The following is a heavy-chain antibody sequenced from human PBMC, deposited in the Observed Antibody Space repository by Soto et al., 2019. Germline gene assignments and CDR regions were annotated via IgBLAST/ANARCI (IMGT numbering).Heavy chain of an antibody. CDR2: TYYRSKWYN. CDR1: GDSVSSNSAA. Sequence: SHTLSLTCAISGDSVSSNSAAWNLIRQSPSRGLEWLGRTYYRSKWYNDYAVSVKSRITINPDTSKNQFSLQLNSVTPEDTAVYYCARDLYAPAGYYDRSGAPFEYWGKGTLVTVS. J-gene: IGHJ4*02. V-gene: IGHV6-1*01. CDR3: ARDLYAPAGYYDRSGAPFEY. D-gene: IGHD3-22*01.